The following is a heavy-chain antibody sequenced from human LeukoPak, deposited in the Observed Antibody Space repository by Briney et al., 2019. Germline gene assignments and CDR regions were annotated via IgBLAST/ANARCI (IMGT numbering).Heavy chain of an antibody. V-gene: IGHV4-39*01. CDR1: GGSISSSNYN. J-gene: IGHJ3*02. D-gene: IGHD5-18*01. Sequence: SETLSLTCTVSGGSISSSNYNWGWIRQSPGKGLEWIGTISYSGSTYYNPSLKSRVTISVDTSKNQFSLKLTSVTAAATPCYSCARHTKSGFSYGFDAFHIWGQGKMVTVSS. CDR2: ISYSGST. CDR3: ARHTKSGFSYGFDAFHI.